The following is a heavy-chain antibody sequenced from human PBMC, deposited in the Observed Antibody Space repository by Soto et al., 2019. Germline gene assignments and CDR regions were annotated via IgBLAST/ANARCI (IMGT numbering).Heavy chain of an antibody. V-gene: IGHV3-23*01. CDR3: AKGHIWVTTNWFDP. D-gene: IGHD4-17*01. CDR2: MSGSGGST. J-gene: IGHJ5*02. Sequence: EVQLLESGGGLVQPGGSLRLSCAASGFTFSSYAMSWVRQAPGKGLEWVSAMSGSGGSTYYADSVKVRFTISRDNSKNTLYLKMNSLIAEDTAVYYCAKGHIWVTTNWFDPWGQGTLVTVSS. CDR1: GFTFSSYA.